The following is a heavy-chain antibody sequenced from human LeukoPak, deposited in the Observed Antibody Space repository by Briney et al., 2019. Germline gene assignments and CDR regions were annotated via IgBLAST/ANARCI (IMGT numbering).Heavy chain of an antibody. CDR2: IASKADGGTT. J-gene: IGHJ4*02. CDR3: TTEYWGSFNY. CDR1: GFTFSDAW. Sequence: GGSLRLSCAASGFTFSDAWMSWVRQAPGKGLQWVGRIASKADGGTTDYAGPVKGRFTISRDDSVNTLYLQMDSLKTEDTAVYYCTTEYWGSFNYWGQGTLVTVSS. D-gene: IGHD7-27*01. V-gene: IGHV3-15*04.